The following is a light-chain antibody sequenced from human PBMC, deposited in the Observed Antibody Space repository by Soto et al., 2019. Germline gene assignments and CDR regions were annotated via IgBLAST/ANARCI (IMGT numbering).Light chain of an antibody. Sequence: QSALTQPPSASGSPGQSVTISCTGTSSDVGAFNYVSWYQQHPGKAPKLMIFEINKRPSGVPDRFSGSKSGNTASRTVSGLQAEDEADYYCSSYAGINIYVFGGGTKVTVL. CDR3: SSYAGINIYV. J-gene: IGLJ1*01. CDR2: EIN. CDR1: SSDVGAFNY. V-gene: IGLV2-8*01.